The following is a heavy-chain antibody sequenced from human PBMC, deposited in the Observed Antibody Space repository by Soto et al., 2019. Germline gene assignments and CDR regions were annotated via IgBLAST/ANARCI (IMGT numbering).Heavy chain of an antibody. D-gene: IGHD3-3*01. CDR2: IKQDGSEK. CDR1: GFTFSSYW. V-gene: IGHV3-7*01. CDR3: ARVGRCDFWNGYYRCGYMDV. J-gene: IGHJ6*03. Sequence: GGSLRLSCAASGFTFSSYWMSWVRQAPGKGLEWVANIKQDGSEKYYVDSVKGRFTISRDNAKNSLYLQMNSLRAEDTAVYYCARVGRCDFWNGYYRCGYMDVWGKGTTVTVSS.